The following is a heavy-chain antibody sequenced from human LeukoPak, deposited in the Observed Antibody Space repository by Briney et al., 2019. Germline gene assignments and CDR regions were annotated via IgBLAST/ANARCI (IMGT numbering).Heavy chain of an antibody. CDR3: ARDLINYGSGSYEYYYYGMDV. CDR1: GYTFTSYY. V-gene: IGHV1-46*01. D-gene: IGHD3-10*01. CDR2: INPSGGST. J-gene: IGHJ6*02. Sequence: ASVKVSCKASGYTFTSYYMHWVRQAPGQGLEWMGIINPSGGSTSYAQKFQGRATMTRDTSISTAYMELSRLRSDDTAVYYCARDLINYGSGSYEYYYYGMDVWGQGTTVTVSS.